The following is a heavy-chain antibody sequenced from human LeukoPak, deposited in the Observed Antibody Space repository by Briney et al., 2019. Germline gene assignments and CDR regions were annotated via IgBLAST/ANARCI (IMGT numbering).Heavy chain of an antibody. Sequence: SETLSLTCTVSGVSMSAYQWSWVRQSPEKGLEWIGCINTKGETSYNPSLKSRVTTSVDTSKSQSSLRLTSVTAADTAVYYCATSNDAKIAPFDHWGQGAPVTVSS. CDR1: GVSMSAYQ. J-gene: IGHJ4*02. CDR3: ATSNDAKIAPFDH. V-gene: IGHV4-4*09. CDR2: INTKGET. D-gene: IGHD2-21*01.